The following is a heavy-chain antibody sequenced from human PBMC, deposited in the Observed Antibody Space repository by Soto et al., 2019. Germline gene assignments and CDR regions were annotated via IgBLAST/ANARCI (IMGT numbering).Heavy chain of an antibody. Sequence: EVRLLESGGGLVQPGGSLRLSCAASGFIFSSNAMSWGRQAPGKGLEWVSAISGSGGSTYYADSVKGRFTISRDNSKNTLYLQMNSLRAEDTAVYYCAKEPPARGGGWFDPWGQGTLVTVSS. V-gene: IGHV3-23*01. D-gene: IGHD3-16*01. CDR2: ISGSGGST. J-gene: IGHJ5*02. CDR3: AKEPPARGGGWFDP. CDR1: GFIFSSNA.